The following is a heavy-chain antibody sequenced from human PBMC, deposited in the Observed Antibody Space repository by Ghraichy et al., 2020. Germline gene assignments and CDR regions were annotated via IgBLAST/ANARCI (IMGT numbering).Heavy chain of an antibody. J-gene: IGHJ5*02. CDR2: IYYSET. CDR3: ARQAKGFDP. V-gene: IGHV4-59*08. D-gene: IGHD4/OR15-4a*01. CDR1: GGSISSDY. Sequence: SETLSLTCTVSGGSISSDYWSWIRQPPGTGLEWIGYIYYSETNYNPSLKSRVTISVDTSKNQFSLKLSSVTAADTAVYYCARQAKGFDPWGHGTLVTVSS.